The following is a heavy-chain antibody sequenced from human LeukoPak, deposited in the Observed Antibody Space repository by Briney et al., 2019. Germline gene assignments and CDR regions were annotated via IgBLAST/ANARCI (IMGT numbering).Heavy chain of an antibody. Sequence: SETLSLTCTVSGGSISSYYWSWIRQPPGKGLEWIGSIHYSGSSNYNPSLKSRVTISVDTSKNQFSLRLSSVTAADTAVYYCARAGAPYGSGNYYNSDVWGQGTTVTVSS. D-gene: IGHD3-10*01. CDR1: GGSISSYY. V-gene: IGHV4-59*01. CDR2: IHYSGSS. CDR3: ARAGAPYGSGNYYNSDV. J-gene: IGHJ6*02.